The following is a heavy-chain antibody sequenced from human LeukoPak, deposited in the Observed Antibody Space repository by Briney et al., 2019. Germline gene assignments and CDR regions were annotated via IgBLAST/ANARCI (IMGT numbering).Heavy chain of an antibody. CDR2: MNPNSGNT. Sequence: ASVKVSCEASGYTFTNYDINWVRQATGQGLEWMGWMNPNSGNTGYAQNFQGRVTMTRDTSISTAYMQVTSLRSEDTAIYYCARTNGDLDYWGQGTLVTVSS. V-gene: IGHV1-8*01. D-gene: IGHD4-17*01. CDR1: GYTFTNYD. J-gene: IGHJ4*02. CDR3: ARTNGDLDY.